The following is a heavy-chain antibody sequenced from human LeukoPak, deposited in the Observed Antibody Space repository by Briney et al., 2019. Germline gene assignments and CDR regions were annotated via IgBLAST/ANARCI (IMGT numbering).Heavy chain of an antibody. CDR2: ISSGSSTI. Sequence: GGSLRLPCAASGFTFSIYSMNWVRQAPGKGLEWVSYISSGSSTIYYADSVKGRFTISRDNAKNSLYLQMNSLRDEDTAVYYSAREGVGGTDYWGQGTLVTVSS. CDR3: AREGVGGTDY. CDR1: GFTFSIYS. D-gene: IGHD1-26*01. J-gene: IGHJ4*02. V-gene: IGHV3-48*02.